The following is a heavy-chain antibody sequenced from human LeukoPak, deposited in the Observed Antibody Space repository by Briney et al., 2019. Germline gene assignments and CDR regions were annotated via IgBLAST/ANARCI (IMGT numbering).Heavy chain of an antibody. CDR3: ARAPNDVVSPHFDL. J-gene: IGHJ2*01. CDR2: INSDGSST. CDR1: GFTFSSYR. D-gene: IGHD2-21*01. Sequence: GGSLRLSCAASGFTFSSYRMHWVRQAPGKGLVWVSRINSDGSSTSYVDSVKGRFTISRDNAKNTLYLQMNSLRAEDTAVYYCARAPNDVVSPHFDLWGRGTLVTVSS. V-gene: IGHV3-74*01.